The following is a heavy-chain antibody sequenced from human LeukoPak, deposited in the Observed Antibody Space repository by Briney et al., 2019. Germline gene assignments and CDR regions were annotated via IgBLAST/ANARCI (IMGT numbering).Heavy chain of an antibody. D-gene: IGHD2-2*01. CDR2: IYSGGMT. Sequence: GGSLRLPCAASGLNVTYNYMSWVRQAPGKGLEWLSVIYSGGMTYYADSVKGRFIISRDNSKNTLYLQMNRLRAEDTAVYYCYARPVLPAAFLPSGNYMDVCGEETTVTVSS. J-gene: IGHJ6*03. CDR3: YARPVLPAAFLPSGNYMDV. V-gene: IGHV3-53*01. CDR1: GLNVTYNY.